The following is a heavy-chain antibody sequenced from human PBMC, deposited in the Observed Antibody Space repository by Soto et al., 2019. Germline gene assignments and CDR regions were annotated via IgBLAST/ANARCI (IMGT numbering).Heavy chain of an antibody. D-gene: IGHD6-19*01. CDR1: GDSVSSNSAA. CDR3: ARDKGIAVPGTLSKFDY. V-gene: IGHV6-1*01. Sequence: QVQLQQSGPGLVKPSQTLSLTCAISGDSVSSNSAAWNWIRQSPSRGLEWLGRTYYRSKWYNDYAVSVKSRIIINPDTSKNQFSLQLNSVTPEDTAVYYCARDKGIAVPGTLSKFDYWGQGTLVTVSS. J-gene: IGHJ4*02. CDR2: TYYRSKWYN.